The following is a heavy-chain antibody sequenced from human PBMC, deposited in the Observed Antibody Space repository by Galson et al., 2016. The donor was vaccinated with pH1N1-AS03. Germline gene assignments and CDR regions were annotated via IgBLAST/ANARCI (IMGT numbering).Heavy chain of an antibody. CDR1: GFTFSTYE. J-gene: IGHJ4*02. CDR2: IGSSGSTI. V-gene: IGHV3-48*03. CDR3: AGSSSKPGIAAPVLEGFDS. Sequence: SLRLSCAASGFTFSTYEMNWVRQAPGKGLEWVSYIGSSGSTIFYADSVKGRFAISRDNAKNSLYLQMSTLRADDTAVYYLAGSSSKPGIAAPVLEGFDSWGQGTLVTVSS. D-gene: IGHD6-13*01.